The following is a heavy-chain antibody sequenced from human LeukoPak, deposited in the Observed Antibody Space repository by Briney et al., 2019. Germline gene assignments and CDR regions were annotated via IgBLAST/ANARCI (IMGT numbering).Heavy chain of an antibody. J-gene: IGHJ6*04. CDR1: GFTVISNY. CDR2: IYSGGST. V-gene: IGHV3-53*01. CDR3: ARDTVEWFGEMVDYYGMDV. D-gene: IGHD3-10*01. Sequence: GGSRRLSCAASGFTVISNYLSWFGQAPGKGRGGVSVIYSGGSTYYADSVKGRFTISRDNSKNTLYLQMNSLRAEDTAVYYCARDTVEWFGEMVDYYGMDVWGKGTTVTVSS.